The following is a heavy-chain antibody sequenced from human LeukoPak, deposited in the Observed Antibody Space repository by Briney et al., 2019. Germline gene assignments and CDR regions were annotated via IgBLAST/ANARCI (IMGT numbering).Heavy chain of an antibody. V-gene: IGHV4-34*01. Sequence: SETLSLTCAVYGWSFSRYYWSWIRQPPGKGLEWIGEINHTGSTNYNPSLKTRVTISVDTSKNQFSLKLSSVTAADTAVYYCARGYFLRSAGAYSNNWYNDRYYFDYWGQGTLVTVPS. CDR1: GWSFSRYY. D-gene: IGHD6-13*01. J-gene: IGHJ4*02. CDR3: ARGYFLRSAGAYSNNWYNDRYYFDY. CDR2: INHTGST.